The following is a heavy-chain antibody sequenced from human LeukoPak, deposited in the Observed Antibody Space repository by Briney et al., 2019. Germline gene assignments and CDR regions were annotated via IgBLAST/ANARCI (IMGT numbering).Heavy chain of an antibody. CDR3: ARDPPVKYSSGWYGHDY. J-gene: IGHJ4*02. V-gene: IGHV1-46*01. Sequence: ASVKVSCKASGYTFTSYYMHWVRQAPGQGLEWMGIINPSGGSTSYAQKFQGRVTITADKSTSTAYMELSSLRSEDTAVYYCARDPPVKYSSGWYGHDYWGQGTLVTVSS. D-gene: IGHD6-19*01. CDR2: INPSGGST. CDR1: GYTFTSYY.